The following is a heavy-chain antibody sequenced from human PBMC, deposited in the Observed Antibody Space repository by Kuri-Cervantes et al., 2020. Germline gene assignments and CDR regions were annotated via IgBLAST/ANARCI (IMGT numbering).Heavy chain of an antibody. V-gene: IGHV3-7*01. D-gene: IGHD2-15*01. CDR1: GFTFSSYW. CDR2: IKQDGSEK. J-gene: IGHJ6*03. Sequence: GGSLRLSCAASGFTFSSYWMSWVRQAPGKGLEWVANIKQDGSEKYYVDSVKGRFTISRDNAKNSLYLQMNSLRAEDTAVYYCAALGYCSGGSCYGYYYYYYMDVWGKGTTVTVSS. CDR3: AALGYCSGGSCYGYYYYYYMDV.